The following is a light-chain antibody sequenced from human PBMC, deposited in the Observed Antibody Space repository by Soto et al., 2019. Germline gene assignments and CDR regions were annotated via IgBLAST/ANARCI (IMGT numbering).Light chain of an antibody. CDR2: KAS. J-gene: IGKJ1*01. CDR3: QQYSTYWT. CDR1: QSISSW. V-gene: IGKV1-5*03. Sequence: DIQMTQSPSTLSAFVGDRVTITCRASQSISSWLAWYQQKPGKAPKVLIYKASSLESGVPSRFSGSGSGTEFALAASSLQPDDVATHYCQQYSTYWTFGQGTKVEI.